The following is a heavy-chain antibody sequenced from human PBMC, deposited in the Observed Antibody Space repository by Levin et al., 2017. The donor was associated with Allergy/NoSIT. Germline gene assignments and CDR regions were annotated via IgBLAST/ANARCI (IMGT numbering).Heavy chain of an antibody. Sequence: PGESLKISCAASGFTFSSYSMNWVRQAPGKGLEWVSSISSSSSYIYYADSVKGRFTISRDNAKNSLYLQMNSLRAEDTAVYYCARGRDGYNPFDFDYWGQGTLVTVSS. CDR3: ARGRDGYNPFDFDY. V-gene: IGHV3-21*01. D-gene: IGHD5-24*01. J-gene: IGHJ4*02. CDR1: GFTFSSYS. CDR2: ISSSSSYI.